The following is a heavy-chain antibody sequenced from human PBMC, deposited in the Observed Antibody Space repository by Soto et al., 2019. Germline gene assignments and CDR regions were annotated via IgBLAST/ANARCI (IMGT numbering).Heavy chain of an antibody. CDR3: AKDPLTYYYDSSGYYWDY. CDR1: GFTFSSNP. CDR2: IEGSGEST. J-gene: IGHJ4*02. D-gene: IGHD3-22*01. Sequence: PGGSLRLSCAASGFTFSSNPMSWVRQAPGKGLEWVSAIEGSGESTYYADSVKGRFAISRDNSKNTLYLQMSSLRAEDTAVYYCAKDPLTYYYDSSGYYWDYWGQGTLVTVSS. V-gene: IGHV3-23*01.